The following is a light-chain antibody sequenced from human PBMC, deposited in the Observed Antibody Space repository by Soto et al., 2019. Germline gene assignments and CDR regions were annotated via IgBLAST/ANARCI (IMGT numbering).Light chain of an antibody. CDR1: QTVNNNY. J-gene: IGKJ2*01. Sequence: EVVLTQSPGTLSLSPGERATLSCRASQTVNNNYFAWYQQKPGQAPRLLIFGSSDRATGIPDRFSGSGSETDFTLTISRLEPEDFAVDYCQQYGSSPPYTFGQGTKLEIK. CDR3: QQYGSSPPYT. CDR2: GSS. V-gene: IGKV3-20*01.